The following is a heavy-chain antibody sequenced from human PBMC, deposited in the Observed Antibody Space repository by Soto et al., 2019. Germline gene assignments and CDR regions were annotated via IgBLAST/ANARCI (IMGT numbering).Heavy chain of an antibody. J-gene: IGHJ3*02. CDR3: AHCQHYDILTLLRSNAFDI. CDR1: GFSLATSAVG. CDR2: IYWNDDK. D-gene: IGHD3-9*01. V-gene: IGHV2-5*01. Sequence: SGPTLVNPTQTLTLTCTFSGFSLATSAVGVGWIRQPPGKALEWLALIYWNDDKRYSPSLKNRLTITKDTSKNQVVLTMTNVDPVDTATYSCAHCQHYDILTLLRSNAFDIWGQGTMVTVSS.